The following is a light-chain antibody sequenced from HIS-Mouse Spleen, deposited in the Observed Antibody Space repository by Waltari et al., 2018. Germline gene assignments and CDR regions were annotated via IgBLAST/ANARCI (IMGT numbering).Light chain of an antibody. CDR3: CSYAGSSTWV. J-gene: IGLJ3*02. CDR1: SSDVGSYHL. CDR2: EGS. V-gene: IGLV2-23*01. Sequence: QSALPQPASVSGSPGQSITISCTGPSSDVGSYHLVSWYPQPPGKAPKLMIYEGSKRPSGVSNRFSGSKSGNTASLTISGLQAEDEADYYCCSYAGSSTWVFGGGTKLTVL.